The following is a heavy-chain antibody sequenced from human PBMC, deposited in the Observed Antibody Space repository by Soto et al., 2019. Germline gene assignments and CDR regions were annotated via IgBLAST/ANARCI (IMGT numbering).Heavy chain of an antibody. V-gene: IGHV1-18*01. D-gene: IGHD3-22*01. J-gene: IGHJ4*02. CDR2: INPYNGNR. Sequence: IQLVQSGAELRKPGASVKVSCKASGYSFSYYGINWVRQVPGQGLEWMGWINPYNGNRNFAQKFEDRVTMTTDTSTNTVYMELRSLKSDDTAIYYCARDRLRGYDSSGFYSWGQGTLVTVSS. CDR3: ARDRLRGYDSSGFYS. CDR1: GYSFSYYG.